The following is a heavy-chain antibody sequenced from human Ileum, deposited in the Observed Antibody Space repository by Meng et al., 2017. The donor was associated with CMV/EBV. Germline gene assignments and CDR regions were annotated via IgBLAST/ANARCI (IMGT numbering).Heavy chain of an antibody. CDR1: GGSTTSRTYY. CDR3: ARNVGFYSSQIAY. CDR2: VYYSGTT. D-gene: IGHD3-3*01. Sequence: LHVQEPCPGLVKPSATLSLTCTAAGGSTTSRTYYWGWIRQPPGKGLEWIGSVYYSGTTYYNPSLKSRVNMSIDTSKNRFSLKLSSATAADTAVYYCARNVGFYSSQIAYWGQGALVTVSS. J-gene: IGHJ4*02. V-gene: IGHV4-39*07.